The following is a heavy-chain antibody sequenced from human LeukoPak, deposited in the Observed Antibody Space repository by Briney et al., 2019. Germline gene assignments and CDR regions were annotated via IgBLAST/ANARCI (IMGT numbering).Heavy chain of an antibody. CDR2: IIPIFGTA. J-gene: IGHJ4*02. CDR3: ARHYDSSGYYGDY. V-gene: IGHV1-69*05. Sequence: GASVKVSCKASGGTFSSYAISWVRQAPGQGLEWMGGIIPIFGTANYAQKFQGRVTMTRNTSISTAYMELSSLRSEDTAVYYCARHYDSSGYYGDYWGQGTLVTVSS. CDR1: GGTFSSYA. D-gene: IGHD3-22*01.